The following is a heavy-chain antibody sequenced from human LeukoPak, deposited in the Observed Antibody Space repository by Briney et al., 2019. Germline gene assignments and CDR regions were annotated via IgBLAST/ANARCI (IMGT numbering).Heavy chain of an antibody. D-gene: IGHD1-1*01. J-gene: IGHJ4*02. CDR3: ATGRTRDTNYPFVY. Sequence: GGSLRLSCAVSEVTFNTYDMHWVRQATGKGLEWVSAIAMSGTTYYSASVRGRFTISREHAKKSLDLQTNSLGVGDTAVYYCATGRTRDTNYPFVYWGQGTLVTVSS. CDR1: EVTFNTYD. CDR2: IAMSGTT. V-gene: IGHV3-13*01.